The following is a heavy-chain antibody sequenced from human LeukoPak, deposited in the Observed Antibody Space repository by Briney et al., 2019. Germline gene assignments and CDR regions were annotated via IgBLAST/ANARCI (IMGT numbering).Heavy chain of an antibody. Sequence: SQTLSLTCTVSGGSISSGSYYWSWIRQPAGKGLEWIGRINTSGSTDYNPSLKSRVTISGDTSKNQFSLKLSSVTAADTAVYYCASASGYYYYYYIDVWGKGATVTISS. CDR1: GGSISSGSYY. V-gene: IGHV4-61*02. CDR3: ASASGYYYYYYIDV. J-gene: IGHJ6*03. CDR2: INTSGST. D-gene: IGHD3-16*01.